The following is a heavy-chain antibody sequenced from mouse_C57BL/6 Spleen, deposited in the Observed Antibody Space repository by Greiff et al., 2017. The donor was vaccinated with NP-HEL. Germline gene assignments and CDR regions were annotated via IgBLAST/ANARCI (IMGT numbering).Heavy chain of an antibody. Sequence: EVMLVESGGGLVQPGGSLSLSCAASGFTFTDYYMSWVRQPPGKALEWLGFIRNKANGYSNEYSASVKGRFTISRDKSQSILYLQMNALRAEDSATYYCARSSYGAMDYWGQGTSVTVSS. CDR2: IRNKANGYSN. V-gene: IGHV7-3*01. CDR3: ARSSYGAMDY. D-gene: IGHD2-10*01. J-gene: IGHJ4*01. CDR1: GFTFTDYY.